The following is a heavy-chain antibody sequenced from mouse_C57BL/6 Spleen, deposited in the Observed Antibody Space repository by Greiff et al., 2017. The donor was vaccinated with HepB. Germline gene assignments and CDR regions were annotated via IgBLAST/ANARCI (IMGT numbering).Heavy chain of an antibody. CDR2: IYPGSGST. CDR1: GYTFTSYW. D-gene: IGHD1-1*01. CDR3: ARGLSYYGSSYRAWFAY. Sequence: QVQLQQPGAELVKPGASVKMSCKASGYTFTSYWITWVKQRPGQGLEWIGDIYPGSGSTNYNEKFKSKATLTVDTSSSTAYMQLSSLTSEDSAVYYCARGLSYYGSSYRAWFAYWGQGTLVTVSA. J-gene: IGHJ3*01. V-gene: IGHV1-55*01.